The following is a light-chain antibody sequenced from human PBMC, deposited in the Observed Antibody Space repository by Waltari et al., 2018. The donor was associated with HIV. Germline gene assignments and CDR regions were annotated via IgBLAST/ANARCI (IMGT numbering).Light chain of an antibody. Sequence: QSVLTQPPSASGTPGQRVTISCSGSSSNIGSNTVSWYRQLPGTAPKLLMYNNNQRPSGVPDRFSGSKSGTSASLAISGLQAEDEANYYWAAWDDSLNGVVFGGGTKLTVL. CDR1: SSNIGSNT. V-gene: IGLV1-44*01. CDR3: AAWDDSLNGVV. J-gene: IGLJ2*01. CDR2: NNN.